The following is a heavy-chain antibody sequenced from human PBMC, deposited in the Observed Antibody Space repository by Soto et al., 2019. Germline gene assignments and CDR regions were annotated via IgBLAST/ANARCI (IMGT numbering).Heavy chain of an antibody. J-gene: IGHJ6*03. Sequence: EVQLLESGGGLVQPGGSLRLSCVVSGFTFGSYAMSWVRQAPEKGPEWVAILGGNGFTTYYADSVKGRFTISSDKSKSTLFLQMNSLRADDTGVYYCATALRPSLNFFYYMDVWGRGTAVTV. V-gene: IGHV3-23*01. CDR2: LGGNGFTT. D-gene: IGHD2-2*01. CDR1: GFTFGSYA. CDR3: ATALRPSLNFFYYMDV.